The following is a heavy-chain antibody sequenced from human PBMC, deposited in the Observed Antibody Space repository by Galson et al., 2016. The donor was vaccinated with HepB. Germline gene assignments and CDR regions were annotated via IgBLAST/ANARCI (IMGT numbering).Heavy chain of an antibody. CDR2: ISTYNGNT. J-gene: IGHJ6*02. CDR1: GYIFSSYG. CDR3: ARDKGYDYSAMDV. Sequence: SVKVSCKASGYIFSSYGVSWVRQAPGQGLEWMGWISTYNGNTNYAQKVRGRVTMTTDTSTSTAYMELRSLRSGDTAVYYCARDKGYDYSAMDVWGQGTTVTVSS. V-gene: IGHV1-18*01.